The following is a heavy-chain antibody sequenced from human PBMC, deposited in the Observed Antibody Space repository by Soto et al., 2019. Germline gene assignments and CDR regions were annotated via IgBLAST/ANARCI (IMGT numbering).Heavy chain of an antibody. CDR2: INHSGST. Sequence: QVQLQQWGAGLLKPSETLSLTCAVYGGSFSGYYWSWIRQPPGKGLEWIGEINHSGSTNYNPSLKKWVTLSVDTSKNQFSLKLSSVTAAATAVYYCARGDCSGGSCYWFDPWGQGTLVTVSS. V-gene: IGHV4-34*01. CDR3: ARGDCSGGSCYWFDP. D-gene: IGHD2-15*01. J-gene: IGHJ5*02. CDR1: GGSFSGYY.